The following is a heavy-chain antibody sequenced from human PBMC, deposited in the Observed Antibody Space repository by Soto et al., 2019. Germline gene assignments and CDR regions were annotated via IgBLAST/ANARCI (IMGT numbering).Heavy chain of an antibody. D-gene: IGHD6-13*01. CDR3: AKVRYSSSWDYYYYYGMDV. J-gene: IGHJ6*02. Sequence: GSLRLSCRASGFTLSGSALSWVRQAPGKGLEWVSAISGSGGTTYYADSVKGRFIISRDNSKNTLYLQMNSLRAEDTAVYYCAKVRYSSSWDYYYYYGMDVWGQGTTVTVSS. CDR2: ISGSGGTT. CDR1: GFTLSGSA. V-gene: IGHV3-23*01.